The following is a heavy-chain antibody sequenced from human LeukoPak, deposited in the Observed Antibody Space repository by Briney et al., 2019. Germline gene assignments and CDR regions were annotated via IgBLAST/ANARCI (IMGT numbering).Heavy chain of an antibody. CDR2: INPIFGTA. Sequence: SVKVSCKASGDTFSSYAISWVRQAPGQGLEWMGGINPIFGTANYAQKFQGRVTITADESTSTAYMELSSLRSEDTAVYYCARDSRSGSCHDPWGQETLVTVSS. D-gene: IGHD3-10*01. CDR3: ARDSRSGSCHDP. CDR1: GDTFSSYA. J-gene: IGHJ5*02. V-gene: IGHV1-69*13.